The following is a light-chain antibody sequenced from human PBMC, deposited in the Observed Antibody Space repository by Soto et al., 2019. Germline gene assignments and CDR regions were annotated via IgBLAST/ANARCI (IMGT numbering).Light chain of an antibody. Sequence: EIVLTQSPSTLSLSPGERATITCRASQSISSKYLAWYQQRPGQAPRLLIYAASTRATGIPDRFSGSESGTDVTLTISRLEPEDSGVYYCQQYGSSPWTFGHGTNVELK. CDR1: QSISSKY. J-gene: IGKJ1*01. CDR2: AAS. V-gene: IGKV3-20*01. CDR3: QQYGSSPWT.